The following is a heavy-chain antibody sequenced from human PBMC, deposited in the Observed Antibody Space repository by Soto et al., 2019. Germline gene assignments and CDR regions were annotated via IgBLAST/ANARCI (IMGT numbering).Heavy chain of an antibody. CDR1: GYTFTSYD. Sequence: QVQLVQSGAEVKKPGASVKVSCKASGYTFTSYDINWVRQATGQGLEWMGWMNPNSGNTGYAQKFQGRVTMTRNTSISTAYMELSSLRSEDTAVYYCARAEPQLPWIQLWLWHGKTRHYYYGIDVWGQGTTVTVSS. J-gene: IGHJ6*02. V-gene: IGHV1-8*01. D-gene: IGHD5-18*01. CDR3: ARAEPQLPWIQLWLWHGKTRHYYYGIDV. CDR2: MNPNSGNT.